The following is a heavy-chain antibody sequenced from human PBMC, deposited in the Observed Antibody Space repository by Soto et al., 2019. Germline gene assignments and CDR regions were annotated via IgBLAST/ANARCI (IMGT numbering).Heavy chain of an antibody. CDR2: VNNGGGGT. CDR1: GFTFSNYA. V-gene: IGHV3-23*01. Sequence: EVLLLDSGGGLVQPGGYLRLSCAASGFTFSNYAMTWVRQAPGKGPEWISSVNNGGGGTYYADSVKGRVTISRDNSKNTLYLQVSRLGAEDTAIYYCAKERLGRGIDYWGQGILVTVSS. D-gene: IGHD3-10*01. CDR3: AKERLGRGIDY. J-gene: IGHJ4*02.